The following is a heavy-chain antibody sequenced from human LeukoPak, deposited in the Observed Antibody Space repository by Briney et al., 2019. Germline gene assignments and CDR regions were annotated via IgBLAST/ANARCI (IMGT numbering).Heavy chain of an antibody. CDR3: ARVRIAAALDY. J-gene: IGHJ4*02. CDR1: GYTFTSYY. CDR2: INPSGGST. Sequence: ASVKVSCKASGYTFTSYYMHWVRQAPGQGLEWMGIINPSGGSTSYAQKFQGKVTMTRDTSTSTVYMELSSLRSEDTAVYYCARVRIAAALDYWGQGTLVTVSS. D-gene: IGHD6-13*01. V-gene: IGHV1-46*01.